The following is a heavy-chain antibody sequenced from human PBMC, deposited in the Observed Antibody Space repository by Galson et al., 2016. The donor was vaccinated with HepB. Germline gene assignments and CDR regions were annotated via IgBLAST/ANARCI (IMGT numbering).Heavy chain of an antibody. Sequence: PALVKPTQTLTLTCTISGFSPSADAMRVTWIRQPPGKALEWLARIDWDDDKFYNTSLKTRLTISQDTSKNLVVLRMANMDPVDTGTYFCASSWFGESFGMDVWGQGTTVTVPS. V-gene: IGHV2-70*04. J-gene: IGHJ6*02. CDR3: ASSWFGESFGMDV. CDR2: IDWDDDK. D-gene: IGHD3-10*01. CDR1: GFSPSADAMR.